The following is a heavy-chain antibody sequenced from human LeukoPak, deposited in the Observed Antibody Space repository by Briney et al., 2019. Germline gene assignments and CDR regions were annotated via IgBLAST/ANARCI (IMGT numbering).Heavy chain of an antibody. Sequence: QAGGSLRLSCAASGFAFSSYGMHWVRQAPGKGLEWVAFIRYDGSNKYYADPVKRRITISRDNSKNTLYLQMTSLRAEDTAVYYCAKWLRTGFEAARRPPNYYYYYYMDVWGKGTTVTISS. CDR2: IRYDGSNK. CDR3: AKWLRTGFEAARRPPNYYYYYYMDV. CDR1: GFAFSSYG. V-gene: IGHV3-30*02. J-gene: IGHJ6*03. D-gene: IGHD6-6*01.